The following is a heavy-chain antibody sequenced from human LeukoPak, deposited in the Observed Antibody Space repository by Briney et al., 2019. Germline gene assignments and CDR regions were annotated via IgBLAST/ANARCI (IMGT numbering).Heavy chain of an antibody. D-gene: IGHD2-2*01. Sequence: SETLSLTCTVSGGSISSSSYYWGWIRQPPGKGLEWIGSIYYSGSTYYNPSLKSRVTISVDTSKNQFYLKLSSVSAADTAGYYCARLVVVSNYYYGMDVWGQGTTVTVSS. CDR2: IYYSGST. V-gene: IGHV4-39*01. CDR3: ARLVVVSNYYYGMDV. CDR1: GGSISSSSYY. J-gene: IGHJ6*02.